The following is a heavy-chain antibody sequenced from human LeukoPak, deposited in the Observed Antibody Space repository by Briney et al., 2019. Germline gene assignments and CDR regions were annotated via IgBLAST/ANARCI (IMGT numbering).Heavy chain of an antibody. CDR1: GFTFSTYS. D-gene: IGHD2-21*02. V-gene: IGHV3-48*02. Sequence: GGSLRLSCAASGFTFSTYSMNWVRQAPGQGLEWVSYISSRSTTIYYADSVKGRFTTSRDNAKNSLYLQMNSLRDEDTAVYYCAREAVTAHDYWGQGTLVTVSS. CDR3: AREAVTAHDY. CDR2: ISSRSTTI. J-gene: IGHJ4*02.